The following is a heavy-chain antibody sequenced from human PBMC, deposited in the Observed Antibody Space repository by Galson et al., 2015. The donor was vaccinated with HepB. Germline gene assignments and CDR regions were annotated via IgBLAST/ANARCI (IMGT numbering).Heavy chain of an antibody. CDR3: ARFLGYCGRTSCPKNSQGWYYMDV. CDR1: GFSLSTSGVG. Sequence: PALVKPTQTLALTCTFSGFSLSTSGVGVGWIRQPPGKALEWLALIYWDDDKRYSPSLERRLSITKDTSKNQVVLTMTNMDPVDTATYYCARFLGYCGRTSCPKNSQGWYYMDVWGKGTTVTVSS. J-gene: IGHJ6*03. D-gene: IGHD2-2*01. V-gene: IGHV2-5*02. CDR2: IYWDDDK.